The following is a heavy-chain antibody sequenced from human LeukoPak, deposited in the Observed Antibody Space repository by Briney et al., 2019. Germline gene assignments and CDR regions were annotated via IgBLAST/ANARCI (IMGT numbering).Heavy chain of an antibody. V-gene: IGHV4-4*02. CDR2: IYHSGST. CDR3: PSTSGCSVLLDY. Sequence: PSGTLSLTCAVSGGSISSSNWWSWVRQPPGKGLEWIGEIYHSGSTNYNPSPKSRVTISVDKSKNQFSLQLSSVTAAATAAYYCPSTSGCSVLLDYWGQGTLVTVSS. J-gene: IGHJ4*02. D-gene: IGHD6-19*01. CDR1: GGSISSSNW.